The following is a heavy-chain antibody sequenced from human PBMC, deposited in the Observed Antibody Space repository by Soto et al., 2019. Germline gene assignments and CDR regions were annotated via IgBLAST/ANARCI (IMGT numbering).Heavy chain of an antibody. D-gene: IGHD3-10*01. CDR2: INSDGSST. V-gene: IGHV3-74*01. CDR3: AKGGSGIMDV. Sequence: EVQLVESGGGLVQPGGSLRLSCAASGFTFSSYWMHWVRQAPGKGLVWVSRINSDGSSTSYADSVKGRFTISRDNAKNTLDLEMNSLRAEDTAVYYCAKGGSGIMDVWGQGTTVTVSS. CDR1: GFTFSSYW. J-gene: IGHJ6*02.